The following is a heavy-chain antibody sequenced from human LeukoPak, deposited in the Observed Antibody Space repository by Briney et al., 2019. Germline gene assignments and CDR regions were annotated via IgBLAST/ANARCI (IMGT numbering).Heavy chain of an antibody. CDR2: SSNSGSST. Sequence: GGSLRLSCAASGFTFSSYAMSWVRQAPGEGLEWVSISSNSGSSTHYAGSVKGRFTISRDNSKDTLYLQMNSLRAEDTAVYYCARATLRFLEWLLYYFDYWGQGTLVTVSS. D-gene: IGHD3-3*01. CDR1: GFTFSSYA. CDR3: ARATLRFLEWLLYYFDY. V-gene: IGHV3-23*01. J-gene: IGHJ4*02.